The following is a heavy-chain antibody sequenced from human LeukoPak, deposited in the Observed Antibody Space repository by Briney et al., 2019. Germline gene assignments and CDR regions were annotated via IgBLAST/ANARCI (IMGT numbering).Heavy chain of an antibody. Sequence: GGSLRLSCAASGFSFSSFAMTWVRQAPGKGLEWVSVIRGGGGSTTYADAVKGRFTISRDDSKNTVYLQMNSLRADDTAVYYCAKDHTSLGGLNYWGQGTLVTVSS. J-gene: IGHJ4*02. V-gene: IGHV3-23*01. CDR1: GFSFSSFA. CDR2: IRGGGGST. D-gene: IGHD2-2*01. CDR3: AKDHTSLGGLNY.